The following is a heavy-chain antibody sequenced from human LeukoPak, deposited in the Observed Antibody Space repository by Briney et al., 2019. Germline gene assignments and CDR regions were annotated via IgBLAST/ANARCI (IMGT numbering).Heavy chain of an antibody. J-gene: IGHJ5*02. Sequence: GGSLRLSCAASGFTCSSYEMNWVRQAPGKGLEWVSYISSSGSTIYYADSVKGRFTISRDNAKNSLYLQMNSLRAEDTAVYYCARDGVGSSSWTPNWFDPWGQGTLVTVSS. CDR3: ARDGVGSSSWTPNWFDP. D-gene: IGHD6-13*01. CDR1: GFTCSSYE. CDR2: ISSSGSTI. V-gene: IGHV3-48*03.